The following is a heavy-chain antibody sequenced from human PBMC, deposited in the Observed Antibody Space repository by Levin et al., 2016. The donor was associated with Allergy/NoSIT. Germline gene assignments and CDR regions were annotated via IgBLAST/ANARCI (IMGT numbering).Heavy chain of an antibody. J-gene: IGHJ6*02. CDR2: ISSSSSGI. D-gene: IGHD2/OR15-2a*01. CDR3: ASGARQNYYYGMDV. V-gene: IGHV3-48*02. Sequence: GESLKISCAASGFTFSSYNMNWVRQAPGKGLEWVSYISSSSSGIYYADSVKGRFTVSRDNAKNSLYLQMNSLRDEDTAVYYCASGARQNYYYGMDVWGQGTTVTVSS. CDR1: GFTFSSYN.